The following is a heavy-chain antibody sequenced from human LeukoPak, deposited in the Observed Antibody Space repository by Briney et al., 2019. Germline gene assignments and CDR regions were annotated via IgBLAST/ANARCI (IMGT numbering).Heavy chain of an antibody. CDR1: GYTFTSYG. J-gene: IGHJ4*02. CDR3: ARDRWGYYDSSGYYYDY. Sequence: GASVKVSCKASGYTFTSYGISWVRQAPGQGLEWMGWINPNSGGTNYAQKFQGRVTMTRDTSISTAYMELSRLRSDDTAVYYCARDRWGYYDSSGYYYDYWGQGTLVTVSS. V-gene: IGHV1-2*02. CDR2: INPNSGGT. D-gene: IGHD3-22*01.